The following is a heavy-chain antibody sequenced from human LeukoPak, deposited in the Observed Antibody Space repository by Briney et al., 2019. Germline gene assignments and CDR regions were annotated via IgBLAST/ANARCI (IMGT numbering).Heavy chain of an antibody. Sequence: SETLSLTCTVSGGSISSYYWSWIRQPPGEGLEWIGYIYYSGSTNYNPSLKSRVTISVDTSKNQFSLKLSSVTAADTAVYYCARDRERYYGSGSFDYWGQGTLVTVSS. D-gene: IGHD3-10*01. J-gene: IGHJ4*02. V-gene: IGHV4-59*01. CDR2: IYYSGST. CDR3: ARDRERYYGSGSFDY. CDR1: GGSISSYY.